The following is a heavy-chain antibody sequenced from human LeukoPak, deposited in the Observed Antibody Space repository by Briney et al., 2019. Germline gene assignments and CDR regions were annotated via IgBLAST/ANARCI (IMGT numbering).Heavy chain of an antibody. D-gene: IGHD2-15*01. J-gene: IGHJ4*02. CDR1: GFSFSSYT. CDR2: ISGGGDTS. V-gene: IGHV3-23*01. Sequence: GGSLRLSCSASGFSFSSYTMTWVRQAPGKGPEWVSIISGGGDTSFYTDSVKGRFTISRDNSKNMLYLQMNSLRAEDAAVYYCAKAPLRSCSGAICYPFDYWGQGTLVTVSS. CDR3: AKAPLRSCSGAICYPFDY.